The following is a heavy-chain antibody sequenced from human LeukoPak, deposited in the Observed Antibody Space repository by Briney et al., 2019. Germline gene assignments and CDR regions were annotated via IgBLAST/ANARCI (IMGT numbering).Heavy chain of an antibody. CDR2: IIYSGNT. D-gene: IGHD3-22*01. J-gene: IGHJ4*02. V-gene: IGHV4-39*01. Sequence: SETLSLTCSVSGVSITSSTDYWGWIRQPPGKGLEWNGSIIYSGNTYYNPSLRSRLTMSIDTSKHQFSLKLSSVTAADTAAYYCARHYYDSSGYRRDYFFDSWGQGTLVTVSS. CDR1: GVSITSSTDY. CDR3: ARHYYDSSGYRRDYFFDS.